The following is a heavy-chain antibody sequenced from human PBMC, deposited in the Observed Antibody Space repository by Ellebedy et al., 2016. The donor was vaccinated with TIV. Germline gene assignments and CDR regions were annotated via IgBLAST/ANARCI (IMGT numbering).Heavy chain of an antibody. V-gene: IGHV3-33*01. CDR2: IWYDGCNK. D-gene: IGHD4-17*01. Sequence: GGSLRLXXAASGFTFSSYGMHWVRQAPGKGLEWVAVIWYDGCNKYYADSVKGRFTISRDNSKNTLYLQMNSLRAEDTAVYYCARHYGDYGKDHWGQGTLVTVSS. J-gene: IGHJ4*02. CDR3: ARHYGDYGKDH. CDR1: GFTFSSYG.